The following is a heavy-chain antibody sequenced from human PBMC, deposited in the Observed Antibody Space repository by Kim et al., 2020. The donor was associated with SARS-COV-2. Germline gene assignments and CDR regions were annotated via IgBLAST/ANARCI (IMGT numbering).Heavy chain of an antibody. Sequence: GGSLRLSCAASGFTFRYYTMHWVRQAPGKGLEWVASIKYDGSNKYYGDSVKGRFTISRDNSNDKLYLEMNSLRAEDAAVYYCAKELELRFGELGYYAMDDWGQGTMVAVSS. CDR1: GFTFRYYT. V-gene: IGHV3-30*02. CDR3: AKELELRFGELGYYAMDD. J-gene: IGHJ6*02. D-gene: IGHD3-10*01. CDR2: IKYDGSNK.